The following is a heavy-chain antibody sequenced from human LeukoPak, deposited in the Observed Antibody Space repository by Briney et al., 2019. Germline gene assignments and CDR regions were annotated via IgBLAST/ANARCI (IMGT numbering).Heavy chain of an antibody. CDR3: ARLVTINTVTTARYWYFDL. D-gene: IGHD4-17*01. J-gene: IGHJ2*01. CDR2: SYYSGIT. Sequence: PSETLSLTCTVSSGSISSSSYYWGWIRQPPGKGLVWIGRSYYSGITYYNSSLKSRVTISVDTSKNQFSLKLSSVTAADTAVYFCARLVTINTVTTARYWYFDLWGRGTLVTVSS. V-gene: IGHV4-39*01. CDR1: SGSISSSSYY.